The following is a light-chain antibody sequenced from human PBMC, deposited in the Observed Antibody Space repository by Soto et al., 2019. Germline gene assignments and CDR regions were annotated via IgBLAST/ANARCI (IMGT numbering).Light chain of an antibody. CDR1: TGAVTSGHS. CDR2: DSS. J-gene: IGLJ3*02. V-gene: IGLV7-46*01. CDR3: LLSYTAAYWV. Sequence: QAVVTQEPSLTVSPGGTVTLTCGSSTGAVTSGHSPFWFQQKPGQAPRTLISDSSNRLSWTPTRFSGSLLGGKAALTLSGAQPEDEADYYCLLSYTAAYWVFGGGTMLTVL.